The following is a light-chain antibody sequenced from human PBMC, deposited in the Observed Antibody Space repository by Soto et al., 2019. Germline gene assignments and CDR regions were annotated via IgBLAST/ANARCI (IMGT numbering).Light chain of an antibody. CDR3: CSYAGSSTVVV. V-gene: IGLV2-23*02. CDR2: EVS. CDR1: SSDVGSYNL. Sequence: QSALTQPASVSGSPGQSITISCTGTSSDVGSYNLVSWYQQHPGKAPKLMIYEVSKRPSGVSNRFSGSKSGNTASLTISGRQAEDEADYYGCSYAGSSTVVVFGGGTKLTVL. J-gene: IGLJ2*01.